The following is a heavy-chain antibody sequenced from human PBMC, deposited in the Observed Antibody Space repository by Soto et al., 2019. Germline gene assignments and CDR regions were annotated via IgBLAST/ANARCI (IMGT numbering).Heavy chain of an antibody. CDR3: ARGSWVMITFGGVIAPSFDY. CDR2: IIPIFGTA. D-gene: IGHD3-16*02. Sequence: SVKVSCKASGGTFSSYAISWVRQAPGQGLEWMGGIIPIFGTANYAQKFQGRVTVTADESTSTAYMELSSLRSEDTAVYYCARGSWVMITFGGVIAPSFDYWGQGTLVTVSS. CDR1: GGTFSSYA. J-gene: IGHJ4*02. V-gene: IGHV1-69*13.